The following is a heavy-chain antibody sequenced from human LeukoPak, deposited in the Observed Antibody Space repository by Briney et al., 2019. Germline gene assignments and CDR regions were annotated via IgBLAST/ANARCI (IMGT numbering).Heavy chain of an antibody. V-gene: IGHV4-34*01. D-gene: IGHD1-26*01. CDR3: ARVELHFDY. Sequence: SETLSLTCAVYGGSFSGYYWSWIRQPPGKGLEWIGEINHSGSTNYNPSLKSRVTISVDTSKNQFSLKLSSVTAADTAVYYCARVELHFDYWGQGTLVTVSS. CDR1: GGSFSGYY. CDR2: INHSGST. J-gene: IGHJ4*02.